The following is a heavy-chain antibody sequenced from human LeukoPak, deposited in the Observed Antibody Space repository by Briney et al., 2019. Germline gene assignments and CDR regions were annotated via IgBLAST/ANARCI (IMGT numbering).Heavy chain of an antibody. J-gene: IGHJ3*02. CDR3: VAGSGAIHPATFDI. Sequence: SETLSLTCTVSGGFINSSSDYGGWGRQPRGGGREGIGRIYYSGSTYYNPSLKSPVTISVDTSKNQFSLKLSSVTAADTAVYYCVAGSGAIHPATFDIWGQGTMVTVSS. CDR2: IYYSGST. CDR1: GGFINSSSDY. V-gene: IGHV4-39*01. D-gene: IGHD1-26*01.